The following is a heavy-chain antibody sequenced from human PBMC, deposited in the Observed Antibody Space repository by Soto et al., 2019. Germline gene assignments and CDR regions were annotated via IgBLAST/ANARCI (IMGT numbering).Heavy chain of an antibody. CDR1: GGTFSSYA. CDR2: IIPIFGTA. Sequence: SVKVSCKASGGTFSSYAISWVRQAPGQGLEWMGGIIPIFGTANYAQKFQGRVTITADESTSTAYMELSSLRSEDTAVYYCARDRTRQLVFDYWGQGTLVTVSS. V-gene: IGHV1-69*13. CDR3: ARDRTRQLVFDY. D-gene: IGHD6-6*01. J-gene: IGHJ4*01.